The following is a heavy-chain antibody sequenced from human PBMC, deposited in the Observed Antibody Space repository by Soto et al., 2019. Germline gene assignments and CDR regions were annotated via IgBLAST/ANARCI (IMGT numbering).Heavy chain of an antibody. Sequence: ASVKVSCKASGYTLTSFYMHWVRQAPGQGLEWMGMINPGGGVTSYAQKFEGRVTLTRDTSTSTVYMELRSLIFEDTAVYYCARQKHIAVVTARGYFDPWGQGTLVTVSS. CDR1: GYTLTSFY. J-gene: IGHJ5*02. V-gene: IGHV1-46*01. CDR2: INPGGGVT. CDR3: ARQKHIAVVTARGYFDP. D-gene: IGHD2-21*02.